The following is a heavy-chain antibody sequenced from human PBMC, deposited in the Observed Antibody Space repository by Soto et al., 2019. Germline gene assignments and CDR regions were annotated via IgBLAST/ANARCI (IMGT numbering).Heavy chain of an antibody. CDR3: ARSGYSFDWGY. J-gene: IGHJ4*02. CDR1: GFLVNSAY. CDR2: INSDGST. Sequence: EVQLVASGGGLIPPGGSLRLSCAASGFLVNSAYMTWVRQAPGKGLEWLSMINSDGSTLYAESVKGRFTISRDNSKNRLDLQMNSLRAEDKGMYYCARSGYSFDWGYWGQGTLVIVTA. V-gene: IGHV3-53*01. D-gene: IGHD5-18*01.